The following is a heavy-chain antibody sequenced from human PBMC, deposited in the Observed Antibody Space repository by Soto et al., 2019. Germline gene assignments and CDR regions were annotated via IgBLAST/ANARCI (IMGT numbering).Heavy chain of an antibody. CDR2: ISAYNGNT. CDR1: GYTFTSYG. J-gene: IGHJ4*02. V-gene: IGHV1-18*01. D-gene: IGHD3-22*01. CDR3: ARDRVYYYDSSGSFDY. Sequence: QVKLVQSGAEVKKPGASVKVSCKASGYTFTSYGISWVRQAPGQGLEWMGWISAYNGNTNYAQKLQGRVTMTTDTSTSTAYMELRSLRSDDTAVYYCARDRVYYYDSSGSFDYWGQGTLVTVSS.